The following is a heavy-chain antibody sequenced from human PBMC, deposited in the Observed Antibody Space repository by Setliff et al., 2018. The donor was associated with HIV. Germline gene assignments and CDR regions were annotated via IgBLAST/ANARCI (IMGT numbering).Heavy chain of an antibody. CDR2: VNSDGSSK. CDR3: HSGYDTEEQSYFDY. Sequence: GGSLRLSCAASGFTFDRYWMHWVRQAPGKGLVWVSRVNSDGSSKTYADSVKDRFTISRDNAKNTLYLQMNSLRAEDTGVYYCHSGYDTEEQSYFDYWGQGTTVTVSS. D-gene: IGHD5-12*01. CDR1: GFTFDRYW. J-gene: IGHJ4*03. V-gene: IGHV3-74*01.